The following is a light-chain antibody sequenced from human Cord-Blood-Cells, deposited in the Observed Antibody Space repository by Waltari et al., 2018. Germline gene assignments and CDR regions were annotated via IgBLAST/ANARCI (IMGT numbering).Light chain of an antibody. CDR1: QSLLHSNGYNY. CDR2: LGS. CDR3: MRALQTPYS. V-gene: IGKV2-28*01. Sequence: IVMTQSPLSLPVTPGEPASISCRSSQSLLHSNGYNYLDWYLQKPGQSPQLLIYLGSNRASGVPDRFSGSGSGTDFTLKSSRVEAEDVGVYYCMRALQTPYSFGQGTKLEIK. J-gene: IGKJ2*03.